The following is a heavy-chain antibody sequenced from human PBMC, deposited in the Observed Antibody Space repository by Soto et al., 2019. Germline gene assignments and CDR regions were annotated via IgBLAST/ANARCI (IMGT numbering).Heavy chain of an antibody. V-gene: IGHV3-72*01. CDR2: SRNKANSYST. Sequence: EVQLVESGGGLVQPGGSLRLSCAASGFTFSDHYMDWVRQAPGKGLEWVGRSRNKANSYSTEYAASVKGRFSISRDDSKESVELQIKSLKTQDTANILCGRITKVNPDFDYWGQGTLVTVSS. CDR1: GFTFSDHY. J-gene: IGHJ4*02. CDR3: GRITKVNPDFDY. D-gene: IGHD3-10*02.